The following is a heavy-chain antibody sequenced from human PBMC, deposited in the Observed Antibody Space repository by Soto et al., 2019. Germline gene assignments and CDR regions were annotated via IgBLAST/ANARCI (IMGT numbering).Heavy chain of an antibody. J-gene: IGHJ4*02. D-gene: IGHD5-18*01. Sequence: GGSLRLSCAASGFTFSSYSMNWVRQAPGKGLEWVSSISSSSKFIYYADSMKGRFTVSRDNAKNSLYLQMNRLRAEDTAVYFCAKLQEYTYGPPDYWGQGTLVTVSS. CDR1: GFTFSSYS. CDR3: AKLQEYTYGPPDY. CDR2: ISSSSKFI. V-gene: IGHV3-21*04.